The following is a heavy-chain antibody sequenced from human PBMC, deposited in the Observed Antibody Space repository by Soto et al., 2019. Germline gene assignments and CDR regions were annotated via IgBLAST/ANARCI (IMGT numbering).Heavy chain of an antibody. V-gene: IGHV1-18*01. J-gene: IGHJ4*02. CDR1: GYDFTTYG. CDR3: ARGRYGDY. Sequence: QVHLVQSGAEVKKPGASVKVSCKGSGYDFTTYGITWVRQAPGQGLEWMAWISAHNGNTDYAQKLQGRATVTRDTSTSTAYMELRSLRSDDPAVYYCARGRYGDYWGQGALVTVSS. D-gene: IGHD1-1*01. CDR2: ISAHNGNT.